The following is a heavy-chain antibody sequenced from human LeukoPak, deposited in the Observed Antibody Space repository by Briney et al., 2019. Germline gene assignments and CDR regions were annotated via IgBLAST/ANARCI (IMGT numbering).Heavy chain of an antibody. J-gene: IGHJ4*02. V-gene: IGHV3-21*06. CDR1: GFTFSSYS. D-gene: IGHD5-12*01. CDR3: AREGRMVATLDY. Sequence: GGSLRLSCAASGFTFSSYSMNWVRQAPGKGLEWVSSISSSSSYIYYADSVKGRFTISRDNAKNSLYLQMSSLRAEDTALYYCAREGRMVATLDYWGQGTLVTVSS. CDR2: ISSSSSYI.